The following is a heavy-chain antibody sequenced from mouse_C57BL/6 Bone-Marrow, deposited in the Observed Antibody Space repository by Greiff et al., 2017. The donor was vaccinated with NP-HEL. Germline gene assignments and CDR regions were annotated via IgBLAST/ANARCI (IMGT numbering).Heavy chain of an antibody. CDR1: GFTFSSYA. CDR3: ARAPYGNYFDY. V-gene: IGHV5-4*03. J-gene: IGHJ2*01. Sequence: EVKVVESGGGLVNPGGSLKLSCAASGFTFSSYAMSWVRQTPEKRLEWVATISDGGSYTYYPDNVKGRFTISRDNAKNNLYLQMSHLKSEDTAMYYCARAPYGNYFDYWGQGTTLTVSS. D-gene: IGHD2-10*02. CDR2: ISDGGSYT.